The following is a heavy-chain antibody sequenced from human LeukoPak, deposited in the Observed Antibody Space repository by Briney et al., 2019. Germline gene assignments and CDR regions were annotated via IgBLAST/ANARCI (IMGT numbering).Heavy chain of an antibody. D-gene: IGHD3-10*01. CDR1: GYTFTTSD. J-gene: IGHJ3*02. Sequence: ASVKVSCKASGYTFTTSDINWVRQAPGQGLQWMGWMNPNSGNAVHAQKFQGRVTMTRSTSINTAYMELSSLRSEDTAVYYCARGSSRSFDIWGLGTMVTVSS. CDR3: ARGSSRSFDI. CDR2: MNPNSGNA. V-gene: IGHV1-8*01.